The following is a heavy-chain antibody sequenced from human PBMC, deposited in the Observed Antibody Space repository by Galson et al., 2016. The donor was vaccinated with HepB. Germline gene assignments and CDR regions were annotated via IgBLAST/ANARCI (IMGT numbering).Heavy chain of an antibody. J-gene: IGHJ5*02. D-gene: IGHD2-2*01. Sequence: SVKVSCKASGYTFTSYGISWVRQAPGQGLEWMGWIATYNGDPNYAQKFQGRLTMTTDTSTTTAYMELRSLRFDDTAVYYCARDRIKVVPPVIDWFDPWGQGTLVTVS. CDR3: ARDRIKVVPPVIDWFDP. CDR2: IATYNGDP. CDR1: GYTFTSYG. V-gene: IGHV1-18*04.